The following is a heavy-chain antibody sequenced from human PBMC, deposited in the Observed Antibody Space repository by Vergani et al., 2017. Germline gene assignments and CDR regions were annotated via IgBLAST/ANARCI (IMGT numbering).Heavy chain of an antibody. CDR1: DYPISTGHY. D-gene: IGHD6-19*01. V-gene: IGHV4-38-2*01. CDR2: IHHSGST. CDR3: ARLGSVAGTQEFYFDY. J-gene: IGHJ4*02. Sequence: QVQLQESGPGLVKPSETLSLTCDVSDYPISTGHYWAWIRQPPGKGLEWIGYIHHSGSTFYNPSLKSRVTVSVATSKNQFSLKLRSVTAADTAFYYCARLGSVAGTQEFYFDYWGQGTLVTVSS.